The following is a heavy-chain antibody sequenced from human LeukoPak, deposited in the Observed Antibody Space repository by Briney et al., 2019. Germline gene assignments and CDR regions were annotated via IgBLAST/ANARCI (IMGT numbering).Heavy chain of an antibody. V-gene: IGHV3-23*01. D-gene: IGHD3-10*01. CDR1: GFTFSSYA. CDR3: AKSVTYCYGSGSYWFDP. Sequence: PGGSLRLSCAASGFTFSSYAMSWVRQAPGKGLEWVSAISGSGGSTYYADSVKGRFTISRDNSKNTLYLQMNSLRAEDTAVYYCAKSVTYCYGSGSYWFDPWGQGTLVTVSS. J-gene: IGHJ5*02. CDR2: ISGSGGST.